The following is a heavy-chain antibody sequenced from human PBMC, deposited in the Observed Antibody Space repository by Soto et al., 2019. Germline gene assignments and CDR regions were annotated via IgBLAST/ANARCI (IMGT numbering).Heavy chain of an antibody. CDR1: GYTFTSYA. V-gene: IGHV1-3*01. CDR3: ARSWSGGLRVGELSYTDAFDI. J-gene: IGHJ3*02. D-gene: IGHD3-16*02. CDR2: INAGNGNT. Sequence: QVQLVQSGAEVKKPGASVKVSCKASGYTFTSYAMHWVRQAPGQRLEWMGWINAGNGNTKYSQKFQGRVTITRDTSASTAHMELSSLRSEDAAVYYCARSWSGGLRVGELSYTDAFDIWGQGTMVTVSS.